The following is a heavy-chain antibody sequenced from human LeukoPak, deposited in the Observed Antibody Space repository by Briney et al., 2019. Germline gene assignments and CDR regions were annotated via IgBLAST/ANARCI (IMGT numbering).Heavy chain of an antibody. J-gene: IGHJ5*02. D-gene: IGHD1-1*01. Sequence: SVKVSCKASGGTFSSYAISWVRQAPGQGLEWMGGIILIFGTANYAQKFQGRVTITTDESTSTAYMELSSLRSEDTAVYYCARSLSTPSQYNWNDGVVWFDPWGQGTLVTVSS. CDR3: ARSLSTPSQYNWNDGVVWFDP. CDR1: GGTFSSYA. V-gene: IGHV1-69*05. CDR2: IILIFGTA.